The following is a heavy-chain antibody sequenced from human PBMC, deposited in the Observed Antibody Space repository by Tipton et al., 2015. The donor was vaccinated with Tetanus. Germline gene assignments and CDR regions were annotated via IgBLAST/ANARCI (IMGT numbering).Heavy chain of an antibody. V-gene: IGHV4-34*01. Sequence: TLSLTCAVYVGSFSGYFWSWIRQPPGKGLEWIGEINHSGSTNYNPSLKSRVTMSVDTSKNQFSLKLSSVTAADTAVYYCARIRQVGKPGPFFDYWGQGTLVTVSS. CDR3: ARIRQVGKPGPFFDY. D-gene: IGHD7-27*01. J-gene: IGHJ4*02. CDR1: VGSFSGYF. CDR2: INHSGST.